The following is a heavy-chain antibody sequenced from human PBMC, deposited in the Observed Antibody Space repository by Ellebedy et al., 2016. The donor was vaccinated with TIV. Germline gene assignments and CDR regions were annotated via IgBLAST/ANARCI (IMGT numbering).Heavy chain of an antibody. CDR3: SRHDDSGSYYTAFDY. D-gene: IGHD3-10*01. CDR2: INYRGNT. J-gene: IGHJ4*02. CDR1: GGSISTYY. V-gene: IGHV4-39*01. Sequence: SETLSLTXTVSGGSISTYYWSWIRQSPGRGLEWIASINYRGNTYYNPSLSNRATMSADMSKNQFSLRLTSVTAADTAVYFCSRHDDSGSYYTAFDYWGQGTLVTVSS.